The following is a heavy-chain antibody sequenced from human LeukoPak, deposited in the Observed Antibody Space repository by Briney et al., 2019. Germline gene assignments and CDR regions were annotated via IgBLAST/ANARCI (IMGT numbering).Heavy chain of an antibody. CDR2: ISAYSGNT. J-gene: IGHJ4*02. V-gene: IGHV1-18*01. CDR1: GYTFTSYG. CDR3: ARDSANPQYYYGSGSYYPLDY. D-gene: IGHD3-10*01. Sequence: ASVKVSCKASGYTFTSYGISWVRQAPGQGLEWMGWISAYSGNTNYAQKLQGRVTMTTDTSTSTAYMELSSLRSEDTAVYYCARDSANPQYYYGSGSYYPLDYSGQGTLVTVSS.